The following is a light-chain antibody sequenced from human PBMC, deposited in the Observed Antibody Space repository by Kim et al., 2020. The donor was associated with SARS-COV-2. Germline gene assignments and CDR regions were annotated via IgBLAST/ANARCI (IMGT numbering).Light chain of an antibody. CDR3: LQHSTYPIT. CDR1: QDIRND. V-gene: IGKV1-17*01. Sequence: SASVVDKFTITCRASQDIRNDLGWYQQNPGRAPKRLIYGASSLQSGVPSRFSGSGSGTEFTLTISSVQPEDFATYFCLQHSTYPITFGQGTRLE. J-gene: IGKJ5*01. CDR2: GAS.